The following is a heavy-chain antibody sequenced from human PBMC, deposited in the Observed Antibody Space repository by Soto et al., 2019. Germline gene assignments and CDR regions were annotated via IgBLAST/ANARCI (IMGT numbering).Heavy chain of an antibody. CDR3: ASALETGDY. CDR2: IRYDGSNT. J-gene: IGHJ4*02. Sequence: QVQLVESGGGVVQPGRSLRLSCVASGFTFSNYGMHWVRQAPGKGPEWVAVIRYDGSNTDYADSVKGRFTISRDNSRNTLYLQVNSMRADDTAVYYCASALETGDYWGQVTLVTVSS. CDR1: GFTFSNYG. D-gene: IGHD3-10*01. V-gene: IGHV3-33*01.